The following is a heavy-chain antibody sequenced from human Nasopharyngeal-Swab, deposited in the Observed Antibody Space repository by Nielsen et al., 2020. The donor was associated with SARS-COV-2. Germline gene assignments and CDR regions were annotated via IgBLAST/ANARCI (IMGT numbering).Heavy chain of an antibody. V-gene: IGHV4-34*01. CDR2: INHSGST. CDR3: AREERDGLIPRYYYYYGMDV. CDR1: GGSFSGYY. J-gene: IGHJ6*02. D-gene: IGHD2-21*01. Sequence: SETLSLTCAVYGGSFSGYYWSWIRQLPGKGLEWIGEINHSGSTNYNPSLKSRVTISVDTSKNQFSLKLSSVTAADTAVYYCAREERDGLIPRYYYYYGMDVWGQGTTVTVSS.